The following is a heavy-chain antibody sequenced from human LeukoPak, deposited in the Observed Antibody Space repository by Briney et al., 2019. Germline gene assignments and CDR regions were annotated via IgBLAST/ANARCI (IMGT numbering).Heavy chain of an antibody. J-gene: IGHJ5*02. CDR1: GGSFSGYY. V-gene: IGHV4-34*01. CDR2: INHSGSI. Sequence: SETLSLTCAVYGGSFSGYYWSWIRQPPGKGLEWIGEINHSGSINYNPSLKSRVTISVDTSKNQFSLKLSSVTAADTAVYYCARIKYYYGSGSYTWGQGTLVTVSS. D-gene: IGHD3-10*01. CDR3: ARIKYYYGSGSYT.